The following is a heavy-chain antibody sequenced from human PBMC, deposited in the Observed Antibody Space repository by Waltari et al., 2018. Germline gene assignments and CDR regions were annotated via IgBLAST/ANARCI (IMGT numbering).Heavy chain of an antibody. CDR3: ARSSIAGDCSGGSCYEGWFDP. J-gene: IGHJ5*02. CDR2: IYHSGST. D-gene: IGHD2-15*01. Sequence: QVQLQESGPGLVKPSETLSLTCAVSGYSISSGYYWGWIRQPPGKGLAWIGSIYHSGSTYYNPSLKSRVTISVDTSKNQFSLKLSSVTAADTAVYYCARSSIAGDCSGGSCYEGWFDPWGQGTLVTVSS. V-gene: IGHV4-38-2*01. CDR1: GYSISSGYY.